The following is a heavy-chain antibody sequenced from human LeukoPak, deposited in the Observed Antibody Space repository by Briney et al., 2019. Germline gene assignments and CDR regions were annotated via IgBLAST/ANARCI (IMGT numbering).Heavy chain of an antibody. Sequence: PSETLSLTCTVSGGSISSTTYYWGWIRRPPGKGLEWLGSIYYSGSTYYNPSLKSRVTVSVDTSKNQFSLILSSVTAADTAVYYCVRGSTLRHYQYWGQGTLVTVSS. D-gene: IGHD3-16*01. V-gene: IGHV4-39*01. CDR2: IYYSGST. J-gene: IGHJ4*02. CDR3: VRGSTLRHYQY. CDR1: GGSISSTTYY.